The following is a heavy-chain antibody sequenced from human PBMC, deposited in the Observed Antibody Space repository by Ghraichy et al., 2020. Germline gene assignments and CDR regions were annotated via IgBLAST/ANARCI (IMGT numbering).Heavy chain of an antibody. CDR2: MNPNSGNT. CDR1: GYTFTSYD. CDR3: AREHPTWDFWSGHYPNYYYYYGMDV. Sequence: ASVKVSCKASGYTFTSYDINWVRQATGQGLEWMGWMNPNSGNTGYAQKFQGRVTMTRNTSISTAYMELSSLRSEDTAVYYCAREHPTWDFWSGHYPNYYYYYGMDVWGQGTTVTVSS. D-gene: IGHD3-3*01. J-gene: IGHJ6*02. V-gene: IGHV1-8*01.